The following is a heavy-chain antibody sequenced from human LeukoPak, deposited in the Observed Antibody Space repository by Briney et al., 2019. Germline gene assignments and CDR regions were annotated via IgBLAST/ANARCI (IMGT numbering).Heavy chain of an antibody. Sequence: SVKVSCKASGGTFSSYAISWVRQAPGQGLEWMGGIIPIFGTANYAQKFQGRVTITTDESASTAYMELSSLRSEDTAVYYCANLRFFDPQGDYWGQGTLVTVSS. CDR3: ANLRFFDPQGDY. J-gene: IGHJ4*02. CDR2: IIPIFGTA. CDR1: GGTFSSYA. D-gene: IGHD3-9*01. V-gene: IGHV1-69*05.